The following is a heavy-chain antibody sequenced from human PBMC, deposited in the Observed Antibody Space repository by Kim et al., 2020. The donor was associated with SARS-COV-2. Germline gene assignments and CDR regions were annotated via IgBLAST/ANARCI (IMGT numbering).Heavy chain of an antibody. V-gene: IGHV3-11*06. J-gene: IGHJ4*02. D-gene: IGHD6-19*01. CDR3: ARSSPHSSGYQSSCDY. Sequence: VKGRFTISRDNAKNSLYLQTNSLRAEDTAVYYCARSSPHSSGYQSSCDYWGQGTLVTVSS.